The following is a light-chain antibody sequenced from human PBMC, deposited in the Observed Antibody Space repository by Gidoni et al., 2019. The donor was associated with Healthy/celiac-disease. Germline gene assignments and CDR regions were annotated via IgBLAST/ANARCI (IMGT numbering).Light chain of an antibody. J-gene: IGKJ2*01. CDR2: WAS. Sequence: DIVMTQDPDYLAVSLGGRATINGKASQSVLYSYNIKNYLAWFQQTPGQPPKLLIYWASTRESGVPDRFSGSGSGTDFTLTISSLQPEDLAVYYCQQHYSSPLTFGPXTKLDIK. CDR1: QSVLYSYNIKNY. CDR3: QQHYSSPLT. V-gene: IGKV4-1*01.